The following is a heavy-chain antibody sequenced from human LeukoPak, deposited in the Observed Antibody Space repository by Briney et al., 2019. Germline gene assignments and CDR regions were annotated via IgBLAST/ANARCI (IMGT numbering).Heavy chain of an antibody. CDR3: ASLYGSGSYHWFDP. CDR1: GGTFSSYA. Sequence: SVKVSCKASGGTFSSYAISWVRQAPGQGLEWMGRIIPILGIANYAQKFQGRVTITADKSTSTAYMELSSLRSEDTAVYYCASLYGSGSYHWFDPWGQGTLVTVSS. CDR2: IIPILGIA. J-gene: IGHJ5*02. V-gene: IGHV1-69*04. D-gene: IGHD3-10*01.